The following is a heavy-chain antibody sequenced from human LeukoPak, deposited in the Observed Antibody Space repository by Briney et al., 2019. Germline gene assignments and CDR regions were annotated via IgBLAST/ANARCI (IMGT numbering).Heavy chain of an antibody. J-gene: IGHJ3*02. CDR3: ARESTRNAFDI. V-gene: IGHV3-23*01. Sequence: GGSLRLSCAASRFTFSTYAMSWVRQAPGKGLEWVSTISGSGGSTYYADSVKGRFTISRDNSKNTLYLQINSLRAEDTAVYYCARESTRNAFDIWGQGTMVTVSS. CDR2: ISGSGGST. CDR1: RFTFSTYA.